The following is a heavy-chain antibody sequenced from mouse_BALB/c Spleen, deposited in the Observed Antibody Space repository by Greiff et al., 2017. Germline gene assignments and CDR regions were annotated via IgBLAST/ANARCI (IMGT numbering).Heavy chain of an antibody. CDR2: IRLKSNNYAT. CDR3: TSPYRYDDYAMDY. J-gene: IGHJ4*01. V-gene: IGHV6-6*02. CDR1: GFTFSNYW. Sequence: EVNVVESGGGLVQPGGSMKLSCVASGFTFSNYWMNWVRQSPEKGLEWVAEIRLKSNNYATHYAESVKGRFTISRDDSKSSVYLQMNNLRAEDTGIYYCTSPYRYDDYAMDYWGQGTSVTVSS. D-gene: IGHD2-14*01.